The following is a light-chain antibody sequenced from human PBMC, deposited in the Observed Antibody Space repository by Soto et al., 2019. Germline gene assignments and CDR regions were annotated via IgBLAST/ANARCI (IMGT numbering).Light chain of an antibody. CDR1: QSVNSY. J-gene: IGKJ4*01. CDR2: DAS. CDR3: QQRSKWPLT. Sequence: EIVLTQSPATLSLSPGERATLSCRASQSVNSYLGWYQQKPGQAPRLLIYDASNRATGTPARFSGSGSGTDFTLTISSLEPEDLAVYYCQQRSKWPLTFGGGTKLEIK. V-gene: IGKV3-11*01.